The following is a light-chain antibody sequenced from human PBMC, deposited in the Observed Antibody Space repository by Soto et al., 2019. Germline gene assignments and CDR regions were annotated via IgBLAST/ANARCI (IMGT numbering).Light chain of an antibody. CDR2: LAS. J-gene: IGKJ3*01. CDR3: QQVDSYPRT. Sequence: EIVLTQSPATLSSFPGDRVTLSCRASQAVNTRLAWYQHRPGQAPRLLIYLASNRAAGVPARFSGSGSGTDFTLTISDVEPEDFATYYCQQVDSYPRTFGPGTTVEI. CDR1: QAVNTR. V-gene: IGKV3D-11*01.